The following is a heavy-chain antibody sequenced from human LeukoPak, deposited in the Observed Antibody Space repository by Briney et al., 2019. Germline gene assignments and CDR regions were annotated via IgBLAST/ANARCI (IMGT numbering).Heavy chain of an antibody. CDR2: IHSGGST. CDR3: ARSSGRGYDS. CDR1: GFTVSSYY. D-gene: IGHD3-22*01. Sequence: GGSLRLSCAASGFTVSSYYMGWVRQAPGKGLEWVSVIHSGGSTYYGDSVKGRFTISRDNSKNTLYLQMNSLRAEDTAVYYCARSSGRGYDSWGQGTLVTVSS. J-gene: IGHJ4*02. V-gene: IGHV3-53*01.